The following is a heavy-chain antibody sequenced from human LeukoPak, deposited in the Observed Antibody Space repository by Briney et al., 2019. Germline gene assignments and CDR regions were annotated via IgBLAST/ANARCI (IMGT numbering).Heavy chain of an antibody. CDR2: ISSSGSTI. CDR1: GFTFSTYE. V-gene: IGHV3-48*03. Sequence: PGGSLRLSCAASGFTFSTYEMHWVRQAPGKGLEWVSYISSSGSTIYYADSVKGRFTISRGHTKNSLYLQMNSLRAEDTAVYYCARDERAGSSSWYPPAEYWGQGTLVTVSS. J-gene: IGHJ4*02. D-gene: IGHD6-13*01. CDR3: ARDERAGSSSWYPPAEY.